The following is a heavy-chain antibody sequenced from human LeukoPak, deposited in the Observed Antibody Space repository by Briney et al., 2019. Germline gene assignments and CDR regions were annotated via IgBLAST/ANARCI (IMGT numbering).Heavy chain of an antibody. D-gene: IGHD1-26*01. CDR1: GFSSYTFG. Sequence: GGSLRLSCAVSGFSSYTFGMSWVRQAPGKGLEWVSSISHDGDGTYYADSVKGRFTISRDNSKKLLYLQMYSLRAEDTDLYYCARDLVGGRYFPHYFYMDVWGKGTAVTISS. V-gene: IGHV3-23*01. J-gene: IGHJ6*03. CDR2: ISHDGDGT. CDR3: ARDLVGGRYFPHYFYMDV.